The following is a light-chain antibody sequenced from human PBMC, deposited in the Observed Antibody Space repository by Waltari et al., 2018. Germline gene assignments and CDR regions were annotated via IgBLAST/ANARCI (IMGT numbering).Light chain of an antibody. J-gene: IGKJ2*01. Sequence: ASQSLTKRYLAWYQQKPGQAPRLLIDGASSRAAGIPDRFSGSGSGTDFTLTISRLEPEDCAVYYCQQYGSSVLYTFGQGTKLEIK. CDR3: QQYGSSVLYT. CDR2: GAS. V-gene: IGKV3-20*01. CDR1: QSLTKRY.